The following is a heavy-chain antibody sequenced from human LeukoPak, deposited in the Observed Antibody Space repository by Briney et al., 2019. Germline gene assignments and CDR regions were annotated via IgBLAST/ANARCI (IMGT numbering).Heavy chain of an antibody. CDR2: INHSGST. J-gene: IGHJ4*02. V-gene: IGHV4-34*01. Sequence: PSETLSLTCAVYGGSFSGYYWSWIRQPPGKGLEWIGEINHSGSTNYNPSLKSRVTISVDRTKNQFSLKLSSVTAADTAVYYCARSQSGSYYNVPYFDYWGQGTLVTVSS. CDR1: GGSFSGYY. CDR3: ARSQSGSYYNVPYFDY. D-gene: IGHD3-10*01.